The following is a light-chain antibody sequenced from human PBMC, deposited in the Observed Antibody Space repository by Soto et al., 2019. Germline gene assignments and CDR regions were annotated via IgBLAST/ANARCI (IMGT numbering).Light chain of an antibody. CDR3: QQYGSSPVT. J-gene: IGKJ4*01. Sequence: EIVLTQSPGTLSLSPGERATLSCRASQSVSSTSLAWYQQKPGQAPRLLIYGASHRATGIPDRFSGSGSGTGFTLTISRLEPEDFAVYSCQQYGSSPVTFGGGTKVEIK. CDR1: QSVSSTS. CDR2: GAS. V-gene: IGKV3-20*01.